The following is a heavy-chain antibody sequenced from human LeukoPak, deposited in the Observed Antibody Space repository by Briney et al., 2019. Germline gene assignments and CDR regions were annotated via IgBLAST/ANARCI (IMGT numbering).Heavy chain of an antibody. CDR2: ISSSSSYI. D-gene: IGHD3-10*01. Sequence: GRSLRLSCAASGFTFSSYSMNWVRQAPGKGLEWVSSISSSSSYIYYADSVKGRFTISRDNAKNSLYLQMNSLRAEDTAVYYCARVSTNRFGELTHYMDVWGKGTTVTISS. CDR1: GFTFSSYS. J-gene: IGHJ6*03. CDR3: ARVSTNRFGELTHYMDV. V-gene: IGHV3-21*01.